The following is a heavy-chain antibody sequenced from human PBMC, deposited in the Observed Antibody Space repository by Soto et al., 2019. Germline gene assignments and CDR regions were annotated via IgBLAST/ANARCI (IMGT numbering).Heavy chain of an antibody. CDR2: IIPIFGTA. J-gene: IGHJ4*02. Sequence: QVQLVQSGAEVKKPGSSVKVSCKAYGGTFSSYAISWVRQAPGQGLEWMGGIIPIFGTANYAQKFQGRVTITADESTSTAYMELSSLRSEDTAVYYCAREVKQWLVLGRTFDYWGQGTLVTVSS. V-gene: IGHV1-69*01. D-gene: IGHD6-19*01. CDR3: AREVKQWLVLGRTFDY. CDR1: GGTFSSYA.